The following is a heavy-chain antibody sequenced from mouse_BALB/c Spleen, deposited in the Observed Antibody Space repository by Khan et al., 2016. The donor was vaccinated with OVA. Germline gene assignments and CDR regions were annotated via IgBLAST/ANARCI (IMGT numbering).Heavy chain of an antibody. Sequence: QVQLQQSGAELAKPGASVKMSCKASGYTFTSYWMHWIKQRPGQGLEWIGYINPTSGYIDYNQKFKDKATLTADKSSSPAYMQLSSLTSDDSAVYYGARDRIDYWGQGTALTVSS. V-gene: IGHV1-7*01. J-gene: IGHJ2*01. CDR1: GYTFTSYW. CDR2: INPTSGYI. CDR3: ARDRIDY.